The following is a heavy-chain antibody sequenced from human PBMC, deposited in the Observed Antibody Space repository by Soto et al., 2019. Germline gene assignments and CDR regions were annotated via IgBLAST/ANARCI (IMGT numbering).Heavy chain of an antibody. D-gene: IGHD2-8*01. CDR1: GDSIGNFY. J-gene: IGHJ2*01. CDR3: ARGMGRYFDI. V-gene: IGHV4-4*07. CDR2: LSASGRT. Sequence: LSLTCATSGDSIGNFYWSWIRQPAGKGLESLGRLSASGRTNYSPSLQSRVTMSLDRSKNRFSLRLTSVSAADTAVYFCARGMGRYFDIWGRGTLVTVSS.